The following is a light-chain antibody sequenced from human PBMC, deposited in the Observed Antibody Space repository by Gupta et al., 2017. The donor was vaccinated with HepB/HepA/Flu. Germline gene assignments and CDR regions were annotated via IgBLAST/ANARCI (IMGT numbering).Light chain of an antibody. Sequence: QSALIQPASVSGSPGQSITISCTGTSNDVGSYNLVSWYQQHPGKAHKLIIYEVTKRPSGVSDRFYGSKSGNTASLTISGLQGEDEAYYYCCSYAGSGLLIFGGGTKLTVL. J-gene: IGLJ2*01. CDR2: EVT. V-gene: IGLV2-23*02. CDR1: SNDVGSYNL. CDR3: CSYAGSGLLI.